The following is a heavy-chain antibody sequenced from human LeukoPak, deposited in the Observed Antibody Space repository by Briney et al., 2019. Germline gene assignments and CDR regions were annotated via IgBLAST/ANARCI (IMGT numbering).Heavy chain of an antibody. J-gene: IGHJ4*02. CDR2: ISAYNGNT. Sequence: LEWMGWISAYNGNTNYAQKLQGRVTMTTDTSTSTAYMELRSLRSDDTAVYYCAGGATVTTYDYWGQGTLVTVSS. V-gene: IGHV1-18*01. CDR3: AGGATVTTYDY. D-gene: IGHD4-17*01.